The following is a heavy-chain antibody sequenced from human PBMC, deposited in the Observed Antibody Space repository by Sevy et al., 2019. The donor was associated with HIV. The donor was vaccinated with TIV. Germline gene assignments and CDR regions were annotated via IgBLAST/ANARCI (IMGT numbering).Heavy chain of an antibody. CDR3: ACGDIVEEPATNSGFDY. D-gene: IGHD2-2*01. V-gene: IGHV3-13*01. CDR2: IDTAGDT. J-gene: IGHJ4*02. CDR1: GFIFSDSD. Sequence: GGSLRLSCAASGFIFSDSDMHWVRQVTGKGLEWVSGIDTAGDTYYAGSVKGRFTISRENAKNSLHLQMNSLRAGDTAIYYCACGDIVEEPATNSGFDYWGQGTLVTVSS.